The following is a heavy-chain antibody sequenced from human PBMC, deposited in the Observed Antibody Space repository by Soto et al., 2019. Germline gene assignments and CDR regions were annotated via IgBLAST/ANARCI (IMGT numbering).Heavy chain of an antibody. CDR2: ISYDGSTI. J-gene: IGHJ4*02. CDR3: AKPSKPYSAPYYFDY. CDR1: GFTFSNYG. V-gene: IGHV3-30*18. Sequence: QVQLVESGGGVVQPGRSLRLSCAASGFTFSNYGMHWVRQAPGKGLEWVAIISYDGSTIYYADSVKGRFTISRDNSKNTLYLQLNTLRTEDTAVYYCAKPSKPYSAPYYFDYWGQGTLVTVSS. D-gene: IGHD4-4*01.